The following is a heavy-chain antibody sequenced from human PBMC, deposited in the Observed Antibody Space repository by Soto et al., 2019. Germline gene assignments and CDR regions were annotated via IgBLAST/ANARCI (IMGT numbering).Heavy chain of an antibody. CDR1: GFTFGDYA. D-gene: IGHD3-22*01. CDR2: IRSKAYGGTT. V-gene: IGHV3-49*03. J-gene: IGHJ4*02. Sequence: SLRLSCTASGFTFGDYAMSWFRQAPGKGLEWVGFIRSKAYGGTTEYAASVKGRFTISRDDSKSIAYLQMNSPKTEDTVVYYCTRDTYYYDSSGYYFDYWGQGTLVTVSS. CDR3: TRDTYYYDSSGYYFDY.